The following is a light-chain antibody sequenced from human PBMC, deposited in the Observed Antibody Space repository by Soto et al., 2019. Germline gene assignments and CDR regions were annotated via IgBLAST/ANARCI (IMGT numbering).Light chain of an antibody. CDR2: GAS. CDR3: QQYDNLLT. J-gene: IGKJ4*01. V-gene: IGKV1-33*01. CDR1: QDISDS. Sequence: DIQMTQSPSSLSASVGDRVTITCQASQDISDSLNWYQQRPGKAPKLLIYGASNLQTGVPSKFSGSGSGTDFTFTISSLQPEDVATYYCQQYDNLLTFGGGTKVDI.